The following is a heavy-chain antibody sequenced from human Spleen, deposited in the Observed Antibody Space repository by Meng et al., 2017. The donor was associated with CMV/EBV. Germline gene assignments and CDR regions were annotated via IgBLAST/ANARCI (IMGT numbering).Heavy chain of an antibody. CDR2: INPDGSST. CDR1: GFTFSSYW. CDR3: ARGGFQVRWKGLHF. D-gene: IGHD1-1*01. V-gene: IGHV3-74*01. Sequence: GESLKISCAASGFTFSSYWMYWVRQVPGKGLVWVSRINPDGSSTSYADSVKGRFTISRDNAKNTLYLHMNSLRVDDSAVYYCARGGFQVRWKGLHFWGQGTLVTVSS. J-gene: IGHJ4*02.